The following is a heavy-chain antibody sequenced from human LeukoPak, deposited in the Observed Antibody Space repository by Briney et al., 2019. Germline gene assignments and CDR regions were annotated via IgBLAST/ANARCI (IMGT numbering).Heavy chain of an antibody. D-gene: IGHD3-10*01. CDR2: IIPILGIA. CDR3: ARDRMVRGVIIMDV. Sequence: GSSVKVSCKASGGTFSSYAISWVRQAPGQGLEWMGRIIPILGIANYAQKFQGRVTITADKSTSTAYMELSSLRSEDTAVYYCARDRMVRGVIIMDVWGQGTLVTVSS. CDR1: GGTFSSYA. J-gene: IGHJ4*02. V-gene: IGHV1-69*04.